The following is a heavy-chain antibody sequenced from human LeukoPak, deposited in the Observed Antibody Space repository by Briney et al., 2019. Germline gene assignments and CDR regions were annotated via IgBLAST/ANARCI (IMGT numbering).Heavy chain of an antibody. J-gene: IGHJ4*02. CDR1: GYTFTSYS. CDR2: NSADNGNT. V-gene: IGHV1-18*01. D-gene: IGHD1-26*01. CDR3: ARGGTIVGATTWYFDY. Sequence: ASLTVSSTTPGYTFTSYSISSVRQTPGHGLEWMGWNSADNGNTKHAQKVQGRVTMTTDTSTSTAYMELRSLRSDDTAVYYCARGGTIVGATTWYFDYWGQGTLVTVSS.